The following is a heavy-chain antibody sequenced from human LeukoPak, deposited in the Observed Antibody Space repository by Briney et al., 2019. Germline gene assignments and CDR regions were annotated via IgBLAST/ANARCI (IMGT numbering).Heavy chain of an antibody. CDR3: ARRVGYAAFDI. J-gene: IGHJ3*02. CDR2: LNPNSGNT. CDR1: GYTFTSHD. V-gene: IGHV1-8*03. D-gene: IGHD2-2*01. Sequence: ASVKVSCKASGYTFTSHDINWARQATGQGLEWMGWLNPNSGNTGYAQKFQDRVTITRNTSISTAYMELSSLRSEDTAVYYCARRVGYAAFDIWGQGTMVTVSS.